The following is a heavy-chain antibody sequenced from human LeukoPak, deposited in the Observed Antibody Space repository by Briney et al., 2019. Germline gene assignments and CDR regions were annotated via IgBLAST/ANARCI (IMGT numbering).Heavy chain of an antibody. CDR2: IYYSGST. CDR1: GGSVNSGSDY. J-gene: IGHJ3*02. CDR3: ARDRPIGIAASGTYDI. D-gene: IGHD6-13*01. V-gene: IGHV4-61*01. Sequence: PSETLSLTCTVSGGSVNSGSDYWSWIRQPPGKGLEWIGYIYYSGSTNYNPSLKSRVTISVDTSKNQFSLKLTSVTAADTAVYYCARDRPIGIAASGTYDIWGQGTMVTVSS.